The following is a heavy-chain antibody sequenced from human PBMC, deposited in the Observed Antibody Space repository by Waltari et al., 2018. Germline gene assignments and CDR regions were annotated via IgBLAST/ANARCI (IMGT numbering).Heavy chain of an antibody. D-gene: IGHD2-15*01. V-gene: IGHV4-4*02. Sequence: QMQLQESGPGLAKQSGTLSLICTVSGDSRSSSDWWSWVRQPPEKGREWMGQIQRSGRTNYNPSLESRVTISIDTSNNQFSLKVTSTTAADTAVYYCARDRGRGIYLDSWGRGTLVTVSP. CDR1: GDSRSSSDW. CDR2: IQRSGRT. J-gene: IGHJ4*02. CDR3: ARDRGRGIYLDS.